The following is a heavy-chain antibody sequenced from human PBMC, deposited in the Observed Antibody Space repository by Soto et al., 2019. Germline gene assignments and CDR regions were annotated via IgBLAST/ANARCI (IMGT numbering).Heavy chain of an antibody. J-gene: IGHJ6*02. Sequence: AASVKVSCKASGGTFSSIAINWVRQAPGQGLEWMGGIIPIFGPANYAQKFQGRVTITADESTSTAYMELSSLRSEDTAVYYCASGYSTGWSYGMDVWGQGTTVTVS. CDR2: IIPIFGPA. V-gene: IGHV1-69*13. CDR3: ASGYSTGWSYGMDV. CDR1: GGTFSSIA. D-gene: IGHD6-19*01.